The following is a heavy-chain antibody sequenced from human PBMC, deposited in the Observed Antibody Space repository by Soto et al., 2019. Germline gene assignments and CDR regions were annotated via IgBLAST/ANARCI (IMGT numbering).Heavy chain of an antibody. J-gene: IGHJ4*02. CDR1: GFTFSSYG. D-gene: IGHD2-15*01. CDR3: AKDRGSVYCSGGSCYSADFDY. CDR2: ISYDGSNK. V-gene: IGHV3-30*18. Sequence: PGGSLRLSCAASGFTFSSYGMHWVRQAPGKGLEWVAVISYDGSNKYYADSVKGRFTISRDNSKNTLYLQMNSLRAEDTAVYYCAKDRGSVYCSGGSCYSADFDYWGQGTLVTSPQ.